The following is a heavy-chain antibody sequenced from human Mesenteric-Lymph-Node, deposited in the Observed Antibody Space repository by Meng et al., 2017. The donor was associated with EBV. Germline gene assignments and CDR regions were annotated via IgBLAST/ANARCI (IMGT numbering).Heavy chain of an antibody. CDR2: ILDSLNT. J-gene: IGHJ4*02. CDR1: GGSVTTYY. V-gene: IGHV4-59*02. D-gene: IGHD3-10*01. Sequence: QLQLQESGPGLVKPSETLSLTCPASGGSVTTYYWTWIRPPPGKGLEWIGYILDSLNTQYNPSLSGRVTMSVDTSKNQFSLHLSSVTPADTAFYYCARGDNYSGSGSFGLFDLWGQGTMVTVSA. CDR3: ARGDNYSGSGSFGLFDL.